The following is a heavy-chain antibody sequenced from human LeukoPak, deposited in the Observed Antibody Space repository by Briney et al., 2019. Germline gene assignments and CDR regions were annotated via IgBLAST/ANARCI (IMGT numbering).Heavy chain of an antibody. CDR3: ARDTDSSSWHDY. CDR1: GFTFSDYY. J-gene: IGHJ4*02. D-gene: IGHD6-13*01. CDR2: ISSSGSTI. Sequence: GGSLGLSCAASGFTFSDYYMSWIRQTPGKGLEWVSYISSSGSTIYYADSVKGRFTISRDNAKNSLYLQMNSLRAEDTAVSYCARDTDSSSWHDYWGQGTLVTVSS. V-gene: IGHV3-11*01.